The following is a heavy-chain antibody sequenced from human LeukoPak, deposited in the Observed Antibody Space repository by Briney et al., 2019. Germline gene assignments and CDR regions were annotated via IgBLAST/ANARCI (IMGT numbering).Heavy chain of an antibody. CDR2: IYHSGST. CDR3: ARDRGDYDSSGYYFDY. Sequence: SGTLSLTCAVSGGSISSVNWWSWVRQPPGKGLEWMGEIYHSGSTNYNPSLKSRVTISVDKSKNQFSLKLSSVTAADTAVYYCARDRGDYDSSGYYFDYWGQGTLVTVSS. CDR1: GGSISSVNW. J-gene: IGHJ4*02. D-gene: IGHD3-22*01. V-gene: IGHV4-4*02.